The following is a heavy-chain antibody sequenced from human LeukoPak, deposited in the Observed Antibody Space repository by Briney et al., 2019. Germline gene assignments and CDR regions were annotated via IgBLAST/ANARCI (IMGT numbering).Heavy chain of an antibody. Sequence: PSVKVSCKVSGYMFTELSMHWVRQAPGKGREWMGGVDPEDDEKTYAQKFQGRVTMTEDTSTDTAYMELSSLRSEDTAVYYCAAELSSGYFDYWGQGTLVTVSS. V-gene: IGHV1-24*01. CDR3: AAELSSGYFDY. D-gene: IGHD3-22*01. CDR1: GYMFTELS. J-gene: IGHJ4*02. CDR2: VDPEDDEK.